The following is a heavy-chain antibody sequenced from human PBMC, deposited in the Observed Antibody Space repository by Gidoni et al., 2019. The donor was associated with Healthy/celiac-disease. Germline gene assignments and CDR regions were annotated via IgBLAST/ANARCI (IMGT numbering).Heavy chain of an antibody. V-gene: IGHV1-18*01. J-gene: IGHJ4*02. D-gene: IGHD1-26*01. CDR2: ISAYNGNT. CDR1: GYTFTSYG. CDR3: ARVGWKLLYIDY. Sequence: QVQLVQSGAEVKKPGASVKVSCKASGYTFTSYGISWMRQAPGQGLGWMGWISAYNGNTNYAQKLQGRVTMTTDTSTRAAYMELRSLRSDETAVYYCARVGWKLLYIDYWGQGTLVTVSS.